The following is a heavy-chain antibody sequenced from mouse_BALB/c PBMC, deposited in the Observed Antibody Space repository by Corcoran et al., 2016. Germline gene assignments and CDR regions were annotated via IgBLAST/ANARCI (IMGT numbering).Heavy chain of an antibody. J-gene: IGHJ2*01. CDR3: AKGDYDVVYYFDD. D-gene: IGHD2-4*01. V-gene: IGHV1S34*01. CDR1: GYSFTGYY. Sequence: LVKTGASVTISCKASGYSFTGYYMHWVKQSHGKSLEWNGYISCYNGATSYNQKFKGKATFTVDTSSSTAYMQFNSLTSEDSAVYYCAKGDYDVVYYFDDWAQGTTLTVSS. CDR2: ISCYNGAT.